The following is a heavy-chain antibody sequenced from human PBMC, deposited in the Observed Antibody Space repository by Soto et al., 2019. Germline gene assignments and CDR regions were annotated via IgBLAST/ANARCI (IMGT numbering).Heavy chain of an antibody. Sequence: PGGSLRLSCAASGFTFSSYGMHWVRQAPGKGLEWVAVIWYDGSNKYYADSVKGRFTISRDNSKNTLYLQMNSLRAEDTAVYYCAKDRLQYYYGSGSYYNYWGQGTLVTVSS. CDR1: GFTFSSYG. V-gene: IGHV3-33*06. D-gene: IGHD3-10*01. CDR2: IWYDGSNK. CDR3: AKDRLQYYYGSGSYYNY. J-gene: IGHJ4*02.